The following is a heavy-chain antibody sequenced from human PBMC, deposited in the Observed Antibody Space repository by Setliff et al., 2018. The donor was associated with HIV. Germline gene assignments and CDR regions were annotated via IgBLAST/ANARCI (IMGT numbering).Heavy chain of an antibody. D-gene: IGHD3-16*01. J-gene: IGHJ4*02. CDR2: IRRQTYGGKT. CDR3: ARGFGFLDF. Sequence: GGSLRLSCTPSGFTFGDYAMTWVRQAPGKGLEWLGFIRRQTYGGKTEYAASVKGRCVISRDDSKSVAYLQMNNLKTEDSAVYYCARGFGFLDFWGQGTLVTVSS. V-gene: IGHV3-49*04. CDR1: GFTFGDYA.